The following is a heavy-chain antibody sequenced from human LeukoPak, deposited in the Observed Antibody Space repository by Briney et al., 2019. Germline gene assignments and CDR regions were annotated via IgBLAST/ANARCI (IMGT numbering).Heavy chain of an antibody. CDR2: ISASGGS. D-gene: IGHD2-15*01. Sequence: GGSLRLSCAASGFTFSNYAMSWVRQAPGKGLEWVSGISASGGSYYADSAKGRFTVSRDIPKNTLYLQMNSLRAEDTAVYFCAREPRDCTGGTCQSAGGYYFYYWSQGTLVTVSS. CDR3: AREPRDCTGGTCQSAGGYYFYY. J-gene: IGHJ4*02. CDR1: GFTFSNYA. V-gene: IGHV3-23*01.